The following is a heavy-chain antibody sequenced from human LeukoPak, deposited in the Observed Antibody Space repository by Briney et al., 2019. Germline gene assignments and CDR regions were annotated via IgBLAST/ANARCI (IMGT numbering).Heavy chain of an antibody. CDR2: IYPADSDT. CDR3: ARLYDASTGYYILGYFEF. V-gene: IGHV5-51*01. D-gene: IGHD3-9*01. Sequence: GESLKISCKGFGYTFASYWIGWVRQMPGKGLEWMGIIYPADSDTRYSPSFQGQVTISVDKSISTAYLQWTSLKASDTAIYYCARLYDASTGYYILGYFEFWGQGTLVTVSS. J-gene: IGHJ4*02. CDR1: GYTFASYW.